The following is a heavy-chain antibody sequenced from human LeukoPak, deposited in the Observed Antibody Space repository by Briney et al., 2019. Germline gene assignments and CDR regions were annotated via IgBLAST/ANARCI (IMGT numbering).Heavy chain of an antibody. Sequence: GGSLRLSCAASGFTFSSYRMNWVRQAPGKGLEWVSVIYSGGSILYADSVKGRFTISRDNSKNTVYLQMNSLRAEDTAVYYCARDEGGYCSSTSCYVRGWVRGVSYGMDVWGQGTTVTVSS. CDR3: ARDEGGYCSSTSCYVRGWVRGVSYGMDV. D-gene: IGHD2-2*01. CDR2: IYSGGSI. V-gene: IGHV3-66*01. J-gene: IGHJ6*02. CDR1: GFTFSSYR.